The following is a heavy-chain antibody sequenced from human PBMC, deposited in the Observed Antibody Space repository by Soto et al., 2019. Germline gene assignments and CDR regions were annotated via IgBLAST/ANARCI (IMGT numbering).Heavy chain of an antibody. D-gene: IGHD6-13*01. V-gene: IGHV1-69*04. J-gene: IGHJ6*02. Sequence: GASVKVSCKASGGTFSSYTISWVRQAPGQGLEWMGRIIPILGIANYAQKFQGRVTITADKSTSTAYMELSSLRSEDTAVYYCARDRLGSTSCTPHSSSCHLEQYYYYGMDVWGQGTMVTVSS. CDR1: GGTFSSYT. CDR3: ARDRLGSTSCTPHSSSCHLEQYYYYGMDV. CDR2: IIPILGIA.